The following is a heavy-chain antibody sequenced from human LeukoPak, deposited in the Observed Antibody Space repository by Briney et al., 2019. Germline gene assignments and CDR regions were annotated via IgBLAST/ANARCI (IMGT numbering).Heavy chain of an antibody. J-gene: IGHJ4*02. Sequence: SETLSLTCTVSGGSISSSSYYWGWIRQPPGKGLEWIGSIYNSGSTYYNPSLKSRVTISVDTSKNQFSLKLSSVTAADTAVYYCARHDGIAAPHDYWGQGTLVAVSS. CDR2: IYNSGST. V-gene: IGHV4-39*01. D-gene: IGHD6-13*01. CDR3: ARHDGIAAPHDY. CDR1: GGSISSSSYY.